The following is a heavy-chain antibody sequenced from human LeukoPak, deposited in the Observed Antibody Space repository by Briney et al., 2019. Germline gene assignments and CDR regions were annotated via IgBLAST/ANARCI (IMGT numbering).Heavy chain of an antibody. CDR2: TYYRSKWYN. J-gene: IGHJ6*02. D-gene: IGHD3-16*02. V-gene: IGHV6-1*01. Sequence: SQTLSVTCAISGDSVPSNSAAWNWIRQSPSRGLEWLGRTYYRSKWYNDYAESVKSRLIINPDTSKNQFSLQLNSVNPEDTAVYYCARSWYGELSPSYNYYGMDVWGQGTTVTVSS. CDR3: ARSWYGELSPSYNYYGMDV. CDR1: GDSVPSNSAA.